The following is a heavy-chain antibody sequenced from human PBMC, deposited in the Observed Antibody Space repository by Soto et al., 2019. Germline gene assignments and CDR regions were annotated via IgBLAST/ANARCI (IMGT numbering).Heavy chain of an antibody. D-gene: IGHD3-16*02. CDR2: ISAYNGNT. CDR1: GYTFTSYG. J-gene: IGHJ3*02. Sequence: DSVQVSCKASGYTFTSYGISWVRQAPGQGLEWMGWISAYNGNTNYAQKLQGRVTMTTDTSTSTAYMELRSLRSDDTAVYYCARGLLMITLGGVIVNPTPDAFDSWGKGTMVTVSS. V-gene: IGHV1-18*01. CDR3: ARGLLMITLGGVIVNPTPDAFDS.